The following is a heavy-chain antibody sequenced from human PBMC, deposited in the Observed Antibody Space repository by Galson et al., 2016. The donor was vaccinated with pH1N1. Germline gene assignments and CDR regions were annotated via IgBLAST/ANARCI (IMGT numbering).Heavy chain of an antibody. J-gene: IGHJ4*02. D-gene: IGHD5-12*01. CDR3: ARSIGNIGAH. CDR2: ISHAGSNK. CDR1: GFSFSNYG. Sequence: SLRLSCAASGFSFSNYGMHWVRQAPGKGLEWVAVISHAGSNKLYADSVKGRFTISRDNAKNSLYLQMNSLRTEDTAVYYCARSIGNIGAHWGQGTLVTVSS. V-gene: IGHV3-30*03.